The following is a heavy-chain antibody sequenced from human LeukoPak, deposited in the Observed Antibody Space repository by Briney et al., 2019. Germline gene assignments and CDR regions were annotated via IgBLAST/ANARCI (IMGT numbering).Heavy chain of an antibody. CDR1: GYSFTSNW. Sequence: GESLKISCKGSGYSFTSNWIGWVRQMPGKGLEWMGIIYPGDSDTRYSPSFQGQVTFSADKSINTAYLQWSSLKASDTAMYYCARRTSGYDFDYWGQGALVTVSS. J-gene: IGHJ4*02. V-gene: IGHV5-51*01. D-gene: IGHD5-12*01. CDR2: IYPGDSDT. CDR3: ARRTSGYDFDY.